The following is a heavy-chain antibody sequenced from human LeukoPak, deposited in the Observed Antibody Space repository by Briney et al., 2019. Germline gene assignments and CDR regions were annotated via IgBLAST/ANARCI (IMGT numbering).Heavy chain of an antibody. V-gene: IGHV3-15*01. CDR1: GFTFSNAW. CDR2: IKRKKDGGTT. J-gene: IGHJ4*02. Sequence: GGSLRLSCAVWGFTFSNAWVRGVREARGKGGEGVGRIKRKKDGGTTDYAAPVKGRFTISRDDSKNTLYLQMNSLKTEDTAVYYCTTDTTVTAGFDYWGQGTLVTVSS. D-gene: IGHD4-17*01. CDR3: TTDTTVTAGFDY.